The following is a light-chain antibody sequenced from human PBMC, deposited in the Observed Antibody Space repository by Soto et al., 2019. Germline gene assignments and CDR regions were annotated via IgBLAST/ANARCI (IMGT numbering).Light chain of an antibody. Sequence: IVLTQSPGTLSLSPGERASLSCRASRSVSSNYLAWYQQKPGQAPRLLIYGASSRATGIPDRFSGSGSGTDFILTISRLEPEDFAIYYCQQYSTSPHTFGPGTKLDIK. CDR3: QQYSTSPHT. CDR1: RSVSSNY. J-gene: IGKJ2*01. CDR2: GAS. V-gene: IGKV3-20*01.